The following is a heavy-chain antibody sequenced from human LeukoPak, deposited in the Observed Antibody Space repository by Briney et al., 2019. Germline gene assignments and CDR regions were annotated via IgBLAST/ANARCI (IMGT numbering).Heavy chain of an antibody. D-gene: IGHD5-18*01. J-gene: IGHJ4*02. Sequence: PGGSLRLSCAASGFTFSSYAMHWVRQAPGKGLEWVAVISYDGSNKYYADSVKGRFTISRDNSKNTLYLQMNSLRAEDTAVYYCVRDEAGDTARGNYYFDYWGQGTLVTVSS. CDR1: GFTFSSYA. CDR3: VRDEAGDTARGNYYFDY. CDR2: ISYDGSNK. V-gene: IGHV3-30-3*01.